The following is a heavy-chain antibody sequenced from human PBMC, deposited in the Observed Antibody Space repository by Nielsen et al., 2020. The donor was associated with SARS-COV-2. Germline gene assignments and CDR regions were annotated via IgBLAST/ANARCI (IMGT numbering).Heavy chain of an antibody. J-gene: IGHJ3*02. CDR1: GYTFTSYA. D-gene: IGHD2-15*01. Sequence: SVKVSCKASGYTFTSYAISWVRQAPGQGLEWMGGIIPIFGTANYAQKFQGRVTITADESTSTAYMELSSLRSEDTAVYYCARNHVLGGGGDAFDIWGQGTMVTVSS. V-gene: IGHV1-69*13. CDR2: IIPIFGTA. CDR3: ARNHVLGGGGDAFDI.